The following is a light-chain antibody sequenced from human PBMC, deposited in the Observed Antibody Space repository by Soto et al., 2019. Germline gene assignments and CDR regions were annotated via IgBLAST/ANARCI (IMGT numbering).Light chain of an antibody. CDR3: CSYAGSYTPNPVV. Sequence: QSGLTQPRSVSGSPGQSVTISCTGTSSDVGGYNYVSWYQQHPGKAPKLMIYDVSKRPSGVPDRFSGSKSGNTASLTISGLQAEDEADYYCCSYAGSYTPNPVVFGGGTKLTVL. J-gene: IGLJ2*01. CDR2: DVS. CDR1: SSDVGGYNY. V-gene: IGLV2-11*01.